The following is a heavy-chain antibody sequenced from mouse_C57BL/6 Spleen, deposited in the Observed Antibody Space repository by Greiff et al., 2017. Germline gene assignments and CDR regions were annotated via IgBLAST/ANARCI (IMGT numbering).Heavy chain of an antibody. J-gene: IGHJ3*01. CDR3: ARSHYGSSPWFAY. Sequence: QVQLQQPGAELVKPGASVKLSCKASGYTFTSYWMHWVKQRPGQGLEWIGMIHPNSGSTNYNEKFKSKATLTVDKSSSTAYMQLSSLTSEDSAVYYSARSHYGSSPWFAYWGQGTLVTVSA. D-gene: IGHD1-1*01. CDR1: GYTFTSYW. V-gene: IGHV1-64*01. CDR2: IHPNSGST.